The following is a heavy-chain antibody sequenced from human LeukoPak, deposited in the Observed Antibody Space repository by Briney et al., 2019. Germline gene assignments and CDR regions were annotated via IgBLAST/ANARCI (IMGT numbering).Heavy chain of an antibody. CDR1: GFTFSSYW. D-gene: IGHD6-19*01. V-gene: IGHV3-74*01. CDR3: ARDPSNSSGWSLDY. CDR2: INSDGSST. J-gene: IGHJ4*02. Sequence: GRSLRLSCAASGFTFSSYWMHWVRQAPGKGLVWVSRINSDGSSTSYADSVKGRFTISRDNAKNTLYLQMNSLRAEDTAVYYCARDPSNSSGWSLDYWGQGTLVTVSS.